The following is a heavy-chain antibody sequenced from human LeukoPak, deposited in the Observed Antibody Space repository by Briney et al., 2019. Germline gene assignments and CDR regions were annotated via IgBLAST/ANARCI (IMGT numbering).Heavy chain of an antibody. V-gene: IGHV4-34*01. CDR3: ARGSGDSSGYYPIVDY. Sequence: PSETLSLTCAVYGGSFSGYYWSWIRQPPGKGLEWIGEINHSGSTNYNPSPKSRVTISVDTSKNQFSLKLSSVTAADTAVYYCARGSGDSSGYYPIVDYWGQGTLVTVSS. CDR2: INHSGST. D-gene: IGHD3-22*01. J-gene: IGHJ4*02. CDR1: GGSFSGYY.